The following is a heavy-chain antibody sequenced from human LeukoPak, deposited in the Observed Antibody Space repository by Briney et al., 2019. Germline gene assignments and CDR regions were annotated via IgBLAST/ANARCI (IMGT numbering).Heavy chain of an antibody. CDR3: ARGRLGSGWTPDY. CDR1: GFTFTNHW. V-gene: IGHV3-7*01. J-gene: IGHJ4*02. Sequence: LAGGSLRLSCVASGFTFTNHWMNWVRQAPGKGLEWVANVKGDVSDKYYVDSVKGRFTISRDNDKNSLSLQMDSLRAEDTAMYYCARGRLGSGWTPDYWGQGSLVTVSS. CDR2: VKGDVSDK. D-gene: IGHD6-19*01.